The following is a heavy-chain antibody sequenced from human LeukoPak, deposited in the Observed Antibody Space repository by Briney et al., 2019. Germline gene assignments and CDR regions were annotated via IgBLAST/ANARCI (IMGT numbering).Heavy chain of an antibody. D-gene: IGHD3-10*01. CDR1: GGSISSGDYY. CDR2: IYYSGST. V-gene: IGHV4-30-4*01. Sequence: SQTLSLTCTVSGGSISSGDYYWRWIRQPPGKGLEWIGYIYYSGSTYYNPSLKSRVTISVDTSKNQFSLKLSSVTAADTAVYYCARDLSPYGSGKKAGYYYYYYGMDVWGQGTTVTVSS. CDR3: ARDLSPYGSGKKAGYYYYYYGMDV. J-gene: IGHJ6*02.